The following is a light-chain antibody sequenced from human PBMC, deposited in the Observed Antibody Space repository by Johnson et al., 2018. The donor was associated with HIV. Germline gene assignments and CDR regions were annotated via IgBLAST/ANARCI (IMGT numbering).Light chain of an antibody. Sequence: QSVLTQPPSVSAAPGQKVTISCSGSSSNIGNNYVSWYQQLPGTAPKLLIYENNKRPSGIPDRLSGSKSGTSATLGITGLPTGDEADYYCGTWDSSLSDYYVFGTGTKVTVL. J-gene: IGLJ1*01. V-gene: IGLV1-51*02. CDR3: GTWDSSLSDYYV. CDR1: SSNIGNNY. CDR2: ENN.